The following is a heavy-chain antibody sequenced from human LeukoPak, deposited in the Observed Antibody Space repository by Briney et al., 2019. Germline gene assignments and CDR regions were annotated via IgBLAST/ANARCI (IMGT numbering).Heavy chain of an antibody. J-gene: IGHJ4*02. CDR3: ARVAHHAPDY. Sequence: SQTLSLTCAVSGASISSGGYSWSWIRQPPGKGLEWIGYIYHSGSTYYNPSLKSRVTISVDRSKNQFSLKLSSVTAADTAVYYCARVAHHAPDYWGQGTLVTVSS. V-gene: IGHV4-30-2*01. CDR2: IYHSGST. CDR1: GASISSGGYS. D-gene: IGHD1-14*01.